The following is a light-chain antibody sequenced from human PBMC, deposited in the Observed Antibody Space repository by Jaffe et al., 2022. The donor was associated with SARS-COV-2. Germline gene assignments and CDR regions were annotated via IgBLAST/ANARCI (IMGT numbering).Light chain of an antibody. CDR2: GAS. J-gene: IGKJ1*01. V-gene: IGKV3-15*01. CDR3: QHYNNWPPWT. Sequence: EIVMTQSPATLSVSPGERATLSCRASQSVSSNLAWYQQKPGQAPRLLIYGASSRVTGIPARFSGSGSGTEFTLTISSLQSEDFAVYYCQHYNNWPPWTFGQGTKVDIK. CDR1: QSVSSN.